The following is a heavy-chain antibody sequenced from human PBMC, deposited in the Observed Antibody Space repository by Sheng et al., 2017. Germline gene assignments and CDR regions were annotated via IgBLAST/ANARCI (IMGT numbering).Heavy chain of an antibody. J-gene: IGHJ6*02. CDR1: GFTFSNYE. V-gene: IGHV3-48*03. Sequence: EVQLVESGGDLVQPGGSLRLSCIASGFTFSNYEMRWVRQAPGKGLEWVSYIDISGSTKQYANSVKGRFTISRDNAQNSVYLQMNSLRVEDTGVYYCARRLPYYGMDVWGQG. CDR2: IDISGSTK. CDR3: ARRLPYYGMDV.